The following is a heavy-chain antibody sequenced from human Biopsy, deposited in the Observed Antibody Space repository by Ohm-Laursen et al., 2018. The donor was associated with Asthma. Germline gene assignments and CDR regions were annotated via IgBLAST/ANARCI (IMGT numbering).Heavy chain of an antibody. Sequence: SDTLSLTCTVSPGSLNDYYWNWIRQFPGKGLEWIGYVHSSGSTRFNPSLKSRVTVSVDTSVDQVSLKLSSVSAADTAIYYCARATSTWSQSGPHFFDHWGPGTLVTVSS. CDR2: VHSSGST. D-gene: IGHD6-13*01. V-gene: IGHV4-59*07. CDR3: ARATSTWSQSGPHFFDH. CDR1: PGSLNDYY. J-gene: IGHJ5*02.